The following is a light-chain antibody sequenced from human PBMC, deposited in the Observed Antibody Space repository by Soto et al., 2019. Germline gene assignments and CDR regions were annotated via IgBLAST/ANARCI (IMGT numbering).Light chain of an antibody. Sequence: DIQMTQSPSTLSASVGDRVTITCRASQSISSWLAWYQQKPGKAPKLLIYGASRLESGVPSRFSGSGSGTEFTLTISSLQPDDFATYYCQQYNSYSRTFGQGTKVDIK. V-gene: IGKV1-5*01. CDR3: QQYNSYSRT. CDR1: QSISSW. CDR2: GAS. J-gene: IGKJ1*01.